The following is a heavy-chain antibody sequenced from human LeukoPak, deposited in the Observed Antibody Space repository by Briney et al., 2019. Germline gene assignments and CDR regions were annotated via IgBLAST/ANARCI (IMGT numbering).Heavy chain of an antibody. Sequence: GGSLRLSCAASGLTFSSYWMHWVRQAPGKGLVWVSRINSDGSSTSYADSVKGRFTISRDNAKNTLYPQMNSLRAEDTAVHYCARGVTMATISPYVYWGQGTLVTVSS. CDR1: GLTFSSYW. D-gene: IGHD5-24*01. CDR3: ARGVTMATISPYVY. J-gene: IGHJ4*02. CDR2: INSDGSST. V-gene: IGHV3-74*01.